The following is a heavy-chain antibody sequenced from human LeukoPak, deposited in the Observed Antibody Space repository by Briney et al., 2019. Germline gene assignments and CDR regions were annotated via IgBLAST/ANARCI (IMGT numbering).Heavy chain of an antibody. CDR2: ITNDGGTT. Sequence: GGSLRLSCAASGFTFGSYAMHWVRQAPGKGLEYVSAITNDGGTTFYANSVKGRFTISRDNSKNTLFLQMGSLRPEDMAVYYCARVDDFTYDFWGQGTLVTVSS. D-gene: IGHD2-2*03. J-gene: IGHJ4*02. CDR3: ARVDDFTYDF. V-gene: IGHV3-64*01. CDR1: GFTFGSYA.